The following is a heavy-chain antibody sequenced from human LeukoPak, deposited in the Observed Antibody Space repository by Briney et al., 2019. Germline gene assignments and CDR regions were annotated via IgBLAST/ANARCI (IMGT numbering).Heavy chain of an antibody. CDR2: INAGNGNT. CDR3: ASKSEWLPVYGMDV. Sequence: ASVKVSCKASGYTFTSYAMHWVRQAPGQRLEWTGWINAGNGNTKYSQKFQGRVTITRDTSASTAYMELSSLRSEDTAVYYCASKSEWLPVYGMDVWGQGTTVTVSS. V-gene: IGHV1-3*01. CDR1: GYTFTSYA. J-gene: IGHJ6*02. D-gene: IGHD5-12*01.